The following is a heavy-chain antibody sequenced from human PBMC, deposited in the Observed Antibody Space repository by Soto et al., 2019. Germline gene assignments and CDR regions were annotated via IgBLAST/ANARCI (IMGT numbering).Heavy chain of an antibody. Sequence: SETLSLTCAVYGGSFSGYYWSWIRQPPGKGLEWVGEINHSGSTNYNPSLKSRGTISVDTSKNQFSLKLSSVTAADTAAFYYSRALADYCLGYWGQGTLVTVSS. V-gene: IGHV4-34*01. CDR3: SRALADYCLGY. D-gene: IGHD3-10*01. CDR1: GGSFSGYY. J-gene: IGHJ4*02. CDR2: INHSGST.